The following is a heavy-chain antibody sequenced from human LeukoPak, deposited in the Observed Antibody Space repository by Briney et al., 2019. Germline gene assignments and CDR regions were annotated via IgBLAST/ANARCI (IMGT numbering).Heavy chain of an antibody. Sequence: GGSLGLSCATSGFTFSSRGMHWVRQAPGKGLEWVAFIRYDGSEKDYADPVKGRFSISRDNSKNTLYLQMNSLRAEDTAVYYCVRENLRSTVTGYFQDWGQGALVTVSS. CDR3: VRENLRSTVTGYFQD. CDR1: GFTFSSRG. V-gene: IGHV3-30*02. CDR2: IRYDGSEK. J-gene: IGHJ1*01. D-gene: IGHD4-17*01.